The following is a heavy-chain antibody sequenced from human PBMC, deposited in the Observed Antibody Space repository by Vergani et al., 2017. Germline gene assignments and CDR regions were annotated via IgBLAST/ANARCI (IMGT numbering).Heavy chain of an antibody. CDR3: ARVPRDIVVVPAAIRAYYYYYMDV. J-gene: IGHJ6*03. CDR2: INPNSGGT. Sequence: QVQLVQSGAEVKKPGASVKVSCKASGYTFTGYYMHWVRQAPGQGLEWMGWINPNSGGTNYAQKFQGRVTITADESTSTAYMELSSLRSEDTAVYYCARVPRDIVVVPAAIRAYYYYYMDVWGKGTTVTVSS. V-gene: IGHV1-2*02. D-gene: IGHD2-2*02. CDR1: GYTFTGYY.